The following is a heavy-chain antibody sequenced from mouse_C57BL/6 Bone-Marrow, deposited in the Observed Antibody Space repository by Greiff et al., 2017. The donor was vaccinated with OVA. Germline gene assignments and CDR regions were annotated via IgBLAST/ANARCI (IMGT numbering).Heavy chain of an antibody. CDR2: IYPGNGDT. D-gene: IGHD1-1*01. Sequence: LQQSGAELVRPGASVKMSCKASGYTFTSYNMHWVKQTPRQGLEWIGAIYPGNGDTSYNQKFKGKATLTVDESSSTAYMQLSSMTSEDSAVYFCARFYYYGSHFDYWGQGTTLTVSS. CDR1: GYTFTSYN. J-gene: IGHJ2*01. CDR3: ARFYYYGSHFDY. V-gene: IGHV1-12*01.